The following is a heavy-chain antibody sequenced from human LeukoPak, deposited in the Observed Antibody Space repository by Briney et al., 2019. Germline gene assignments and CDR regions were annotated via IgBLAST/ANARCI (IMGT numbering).Heavy chain of an antibody. CDR1: GFTFSNYG. CDR3: ARDSSSGVRYFDY. V-gene: IGHV3-33*01. CDR2: IWYDEGNK. Sequence: GRSLRLSCAASGFTFSNYGMHWVRQAPGKGLEWVAVIWYDEGNKYYADSVKGRFTISRDNSKNTLYLQMNSLRAEDTAVYYCARDSSSGVRYFDYWGQGTLVTVSS. J-gene: IGHJ4*02. D-gene: IGHD6-25*01.